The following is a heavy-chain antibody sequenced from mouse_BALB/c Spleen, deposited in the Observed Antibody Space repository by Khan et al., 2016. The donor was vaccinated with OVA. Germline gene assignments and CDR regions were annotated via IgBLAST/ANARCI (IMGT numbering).Heavy chain of an antibody. CDR3: ARQGVYYGISYYFDY. CDR1: GFTFSSYG. J-gene: IGHJ2*01. CDR2: ISSGGSYT. D-gene: IGHD1-1*01. Sequence: EVELVESGGDLVKPGGSLKLSCAASGFTFSSYGMSWVRQTPDKRLEWVATISSGGSYTYYPDSVKGRFTISRDKAKNTLYLQMSSLKSEDTAMYYCARQGVYYGISYYFDYWGQGTTLTVSS. V-gene: IGHV5-6*01.